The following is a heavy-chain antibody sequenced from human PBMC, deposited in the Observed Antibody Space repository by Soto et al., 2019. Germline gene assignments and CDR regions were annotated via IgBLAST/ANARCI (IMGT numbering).Heavy chain of an antibody. CDR2: ISWDGGST. CDR3: AKDSRHSSSWYGSSPYYCDY. Sequence: EVQLVESGGVVVQPGGSLRLSCAASGFTFDDYTMHWVRQAPGKGLEWVSLISWDGGSTYYADSVKGRFTISRDNSKNSLYLQMKSLRTEDTALYYCAKDSRHSSSWYGSSPYYCDYWGQGTLVTVSS. D-gene: IGHD6-13*01. CDR1: GFTFDDYT. V-gene: IGHV3-43*01. J-gene: IGHJ4*02.